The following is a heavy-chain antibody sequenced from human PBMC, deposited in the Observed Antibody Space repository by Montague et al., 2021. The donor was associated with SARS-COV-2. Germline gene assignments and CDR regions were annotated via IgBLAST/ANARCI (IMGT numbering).Heavy chain of an antibody. J-gene: IGHJ3*02. CDR2: IYYSGST. Sequence: SETLSLTCTVSGGSVSSSSYYWGWLRQPPGKGLEWIGSIYYSGSTYYNSSLKSRVTISVDASKNQFSLKLSSVTAADTAVYYCASPTYFYDSSGSVAFDIWGQGTMVTVSS. D-gene: IGHD3-22*01. CDR1: GGSVSSSSYY. V-gene: IGHV4-39*01. CDR3: ASPTYFYDSSGSVAFDI.